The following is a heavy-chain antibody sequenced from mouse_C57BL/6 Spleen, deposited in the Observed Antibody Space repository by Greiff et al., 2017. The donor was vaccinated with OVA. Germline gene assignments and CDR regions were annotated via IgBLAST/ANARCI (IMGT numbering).Heavy chain of an antibody. CDR2: IHPNSGST. D-gene: IGHD1-1*01. CDR3: ALTTVVARWYFDV. V-gene: IGHV1-64*01. J-gene: IGHJ1*03. CDR1: GYTFTSYW. Sequence: QVQLQQPGAELVKPGASVKLSCKASGYTFTSYWMHWVKQRPGQGLKWIGMIHPNSGSTNYNEKFKSKATLTVDKSSSTAYMQLSSLTSEDSAVYYCALTTVVARWYFDVWGTGTTVTVSS.